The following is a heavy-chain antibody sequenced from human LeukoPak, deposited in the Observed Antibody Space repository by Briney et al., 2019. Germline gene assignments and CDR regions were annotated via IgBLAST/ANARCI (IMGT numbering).Heavy chain of an antibody. CDR1: GFTVSSNY. V-gene: IGHV3-53*01. D-gene: IGHD2-15*01. J-gene: IGHJ4*02. CDR3: ARGCSVGSCYDY. Sequence: GGSLRLSCAASGFTVSSNYMSWVRQAPGKGLEWVSVIYSGGSTYYADSVKGRFTISRDNSKNTLYLQMNRLRAEDTAVYYCARGCSVGSCYDYWGQGTLVTVSS. CDR2: IYSGGST.